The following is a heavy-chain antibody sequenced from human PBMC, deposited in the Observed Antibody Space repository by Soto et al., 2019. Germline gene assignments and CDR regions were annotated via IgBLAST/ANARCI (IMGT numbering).Heavy chain of an antibody. CDR3: ARSRPYCSSTTCYGYYYGMDV. D-gene: IGHD2-2*01. Sequence: GGSLRLSCAASGFSFTNYGFHWVRQAPGKGLGWVAVIWHDGSSTFYADSVKGRFTISRDNSQNTLYLQMNSLRAEDTAVYYCARSRPYCSSTTCYGYYYGMDVWGQGTTVTVSS. CDR2: IWHDGSST. CDR1: GFSFTNYG. V-gene: IGHV3-33*01. J-gene: IGHJ6*02.